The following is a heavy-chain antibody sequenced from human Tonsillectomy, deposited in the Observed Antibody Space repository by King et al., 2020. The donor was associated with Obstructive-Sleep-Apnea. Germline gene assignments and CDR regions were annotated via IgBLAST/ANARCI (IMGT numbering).Heavy chain of an antibody. CDR1: GGSIRSRDFY. D-gene: IGHD3-3*01. V-gene: IGHV4-39*07. Sequence: QLQESGPGLVKPSETLSLTCSVSGGSIRSRDFYWSWIRQPPGKGLEWIGSIYYSGSTHYSPSPKRRVTISVDTSKNQFSLKLRSVTAADTAVYYCAREGRYDLSNDDWGQGTLVTVSS. CDR3: AREGRYDLSNDD. CDR2: IYYSGST. J-gene: IGHJ4*02.